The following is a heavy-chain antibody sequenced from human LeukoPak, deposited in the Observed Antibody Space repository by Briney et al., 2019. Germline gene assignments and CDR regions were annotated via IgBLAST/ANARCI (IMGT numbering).Heavy chain of an antibody. J-gene: IGHJ4*02. Sequence: ASVKVSCKASGYTFTSYGISWVRQAPGQGLEWMGWICAYNGNTNYAQKLQGRVTMTTDTSTSTAYMELRSLRSDDTAVYYCARVLVGYSGYVEYYFDYWGQGTLVTLSS. D-gene: IGHD5-12*01. CDR3: ARVLVGYSGYVEYYFDY. CDR2: ICAYNGNT. V-gene: IGHV1-18*01. CDR1: GYTFTSYG.